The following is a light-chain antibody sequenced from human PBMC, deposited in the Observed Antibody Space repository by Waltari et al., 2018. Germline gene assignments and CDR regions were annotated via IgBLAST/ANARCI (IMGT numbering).Light chain of an antibody. J-gene: IGKJ5*01. CDR2: RAS. CDR1: QSIYDT. CDR3: QQYNRWPPIT. V-gene: IGKV3-15*01. Sequence: EVVMTQSPATLSVSPGERATLSCRASQSIYDTLAWYQHKPGQAPRLLIYRASTRATGIPARFSGRGSGTEFTLTISSLQSEDSAVYYCQQYNRWPPITFGQGTRLEIK.